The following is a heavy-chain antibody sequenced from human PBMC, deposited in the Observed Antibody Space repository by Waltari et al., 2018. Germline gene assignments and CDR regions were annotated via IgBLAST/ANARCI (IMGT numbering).Heavy chain of an antibody. CDR2: IYYSGST. CDR1: GGSISSSSYS. D-gene: IGHD3-3*01. V-gene: IGHV4-39*01. CDR3: ARLYYDFWSGYFDY. J-gene: IGHJ4*02. Sequence: QLQLQESGPGLVKPSETLSLTCTVSGGSISSSSYSWGWIRQPPGKGLEWIGSIYYSGSTYYNPSLKSRVTISVDTSKNQFSLKLSSVTAADTAVYYCARLYYDFWSGYFDYWGQGTLVTVSS.